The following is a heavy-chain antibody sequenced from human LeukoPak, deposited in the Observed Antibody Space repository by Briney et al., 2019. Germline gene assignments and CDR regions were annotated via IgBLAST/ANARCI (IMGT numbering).Heavy chain of an antibody. J-gene: IGHJ4*02. CDR2: IYSGGST. Sequence: GGSLRLSCAASGFTVSSNYMSWVRQAPGKGLEWVSVIYSGGSTYYADSVKGRFTISRDNSKNTLYLQMNSLRAEDTAVYYCARGYRPHSSGYYGYWGQGTLVTVSS. D-gene: IGHD3-22*01. CDR3: ARGYRPHSSGYYGY. V-gene: IGHV3-66*01. CDR1: GFTVSSNY.